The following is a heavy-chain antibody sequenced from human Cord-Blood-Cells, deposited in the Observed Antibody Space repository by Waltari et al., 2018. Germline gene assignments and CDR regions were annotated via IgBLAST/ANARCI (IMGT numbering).Heavy chain of an antibody. CDR1: GGSISSSSYY. V-gene: IGHV4-39*01. D-gene: IGHD2-2*01. CDR3: ARHFGRNIVVVPAAIDY. J-gene: IGHJ4*02. CDR2: IYYSGTT. Sequence: QLQLQESGPGLVKPSETLSLTCTVSGGSISSSSYYWGWIRQHPGKGLEWIGSIYYSGTTYHTPSHKSRVTISVDTSKNQFSLKLSSVTAADTAVYYCARHFGRNIVVVPAAIDYWGQGTLVTVSS.